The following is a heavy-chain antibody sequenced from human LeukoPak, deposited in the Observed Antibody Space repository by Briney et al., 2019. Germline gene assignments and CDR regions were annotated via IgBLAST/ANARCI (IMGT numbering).Heavy chain of an antibody. J-gene: IGHJ4*02. Sequence: PSETLSLTCAVYGGSFSGYYWSWIRQPPGKGLEWVSTLRSNGDTAYNADSVKGRFTISRDNSKNTVYLQMNILRVEDTAIYYCARGQELDDGVFDSWGQGTLVTVSA. CDR3: ARGQELDDGVFDS. CDR2: LRSNGDTA. D-gene: IGHD1-1*01. CDR1: GGSFSGYY. V-gene: IGHV3-23*01.